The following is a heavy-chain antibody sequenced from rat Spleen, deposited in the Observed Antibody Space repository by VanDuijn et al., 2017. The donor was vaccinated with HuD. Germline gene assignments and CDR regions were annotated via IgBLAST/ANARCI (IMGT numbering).Heavy chain of an antibody. CDR3: ARPVYYGYTYDWYFDF. D-gene: IGHD1-9*01. Sequence: EVQLVESGGGLVQPGRSLKLYCAASGFTFSNYDMAWVRQAPTKGLEWVASISTGGFNTYYRDSVNGRLPISRDNAKSTLYLQMDSRRYDDTATYYCARPVYYGYTYDWYFDFWGPGTMVTVSS. J-gene: IGHJ1*01. CDR1: GFTFSNYD. CDR2: ISTGGFNT. V-gene: IGHV5S23*01.